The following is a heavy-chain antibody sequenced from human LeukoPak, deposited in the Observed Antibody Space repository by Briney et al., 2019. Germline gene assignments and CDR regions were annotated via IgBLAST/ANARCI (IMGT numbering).Heavy chain of an antibody. J-gene: IGHJ5*02. D-gene: IGHD2-2*01. CDR1: GFTFSSYS. Sequence: GGSLRLSCAASGFTFSSYSMNWVRQAPGKGLEWVSSISCSSSYIYYADSVKGRFTISRGNAKNSLYLQMNSLRAEDTAVYYCARGILPIVVVPAATFEPWGQGTLVTVSS. CDR3: ARGILPIVVVPAATFEP. CDR2: ISCSSSYI. V-gene: IGHV3-21*01.